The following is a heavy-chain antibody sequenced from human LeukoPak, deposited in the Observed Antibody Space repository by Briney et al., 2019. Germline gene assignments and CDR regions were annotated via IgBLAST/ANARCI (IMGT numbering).Heavy chain of an antibody. CDR1: GFTFSGSW. J-gene: IGHJ4*02. Sequence: GGSLRLSCAASGFTFSGSWMSWVRQAPGKGLEWVASIKRDESAIFYLASVKGRFTISRDNARNLLFLQMNTLRAEDTAVYYCAKLLDDATTYDYWGQGALVTVSS. D-gene: IGHD1-1*01. CDR3: AKLLDDATTYDY. CDR2: IKRDESAI. V-gene: IGHV3-7*01.